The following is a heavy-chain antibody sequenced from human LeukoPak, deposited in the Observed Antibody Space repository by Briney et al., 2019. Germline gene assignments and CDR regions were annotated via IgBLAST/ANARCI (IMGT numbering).Heavy chain of an antibody. V-gene: IGHV3-23*01. CDR1: GFTFSSYA. CDR3: AKDKGPNTYSNYVDY. J-gene: IGHJ4*02. D-gene: IGHD4-11*01. CDR2: ISGSGGST. Sequence: SGGSLRLSCAASGFTFSSYAMSWVRQAPGKGLEWVSAISGSGGSTYYADSVKGRFTISRDNSRNTLYLQMNSLRAEDAAVYYCAKDKGPNTYSNYVDYWGQGTLVTVSS.